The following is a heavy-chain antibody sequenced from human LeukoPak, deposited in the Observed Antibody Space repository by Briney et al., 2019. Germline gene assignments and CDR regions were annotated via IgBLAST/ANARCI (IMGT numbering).Heavy chain of an antibody. V-gene: IGHV4-34*01. CDR2: INHSGST. D-gene: IGHD6-6*01. CDR1: GGSFSGYY. CDR3: ARGTSFYSSSSGPGGYYYYGMDV. Sequence: NPSETLSLTCAVYGGSFSGYYWGWIRQPPGKGLEWIGEINHSGSTNYNPSLKSRVTISVDTSKNQFSLKLRSVTAEDTAVYYCARGTSFYSSSSGPGGYYYYGMDVWGQGTTVTVSS. J-gene: IGHJ6*02.